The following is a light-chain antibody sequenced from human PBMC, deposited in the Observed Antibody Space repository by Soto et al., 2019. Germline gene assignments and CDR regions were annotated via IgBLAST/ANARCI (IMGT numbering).Light chain of an antibody. J-gene: IGKJ4*01. CDR3: QQRKDWPPLT. Sequence: EVVLTQSPDTLSLSAGERATLSCRTSHSVDIYVAWYQQKPGQAPRLLIYDSYNRVTGIPTRFSGSGSGTDFTLTIISLEPEDSAIYYCQQRKDWPPLTFGGGTKVEIK. CDR2: DSY. CDR1: HSVDIY. V-gene: IGKV3-11*01.